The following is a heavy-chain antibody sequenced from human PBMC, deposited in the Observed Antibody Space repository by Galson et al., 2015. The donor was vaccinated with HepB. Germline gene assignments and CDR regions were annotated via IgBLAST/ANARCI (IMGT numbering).Heavy chain of an antibody. V-gene: IGHV5-51*01. D-gene: IGHD3-10*01. Sequence: QSGAEVKKPGESLKISCKGSGYSFTSYWIGWVRQMPGKGLEWMGIIYPGDSDTRYSPSFQGQVTISADKSISTAYLQWSSLKASDTAMYYCARLVGLLWFGELAYYFDYWGQGTLVTVSS. J-gene: IGHJ4*02. CDR1: GYSFTSYW. CDR3: ARLVGLLWFGELAYYFDY. CDR2: IYPGDSDT.